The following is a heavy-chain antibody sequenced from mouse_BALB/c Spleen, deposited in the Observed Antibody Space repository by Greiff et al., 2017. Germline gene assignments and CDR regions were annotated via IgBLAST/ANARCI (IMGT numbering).Heavy chain of an antibody. CDR1: GYTFTSYW. J-gene: IGHJ4*01. CDR2: INPSTGYT. CDR3: ASRGLYDGYRYARDY. V-gene: IGHV1-7*01. Sequence: VQLQQSGAELAKPGASVKMSCKASGYTFTSYWMHWVKQRPGQGLEWIGYINPSTGYTEYNQKFKDKATLTADKSSSTAYMQLSSLTSEDSAVYYCASRGLYDGYRYARDYWGQGTSVTVSS. D-gene: IGHD2-3*01.